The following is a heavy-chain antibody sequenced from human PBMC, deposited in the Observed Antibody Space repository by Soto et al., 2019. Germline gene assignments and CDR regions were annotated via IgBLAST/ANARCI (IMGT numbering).Heavy chain of an antibody. CDR3: AAATFDCTNGVCYLRYYYDY. V-gene: IGHV4-34*01. CDR2: TNPRQST. J-gene: IGHJ4*02. Sequence: SETLSLTCAVYGGSFSGYYWSWIRQPPGKGLEWIGETNPRQSTNYNPALKSRLTISVDTSKNQCSPKLSSVTAADTAVYYRAAATFDCTNGVCYLRYYYDYWGQRTLVTVSS. D-gene: IGHD2-8*01. CDR1: GGSFSGYY.